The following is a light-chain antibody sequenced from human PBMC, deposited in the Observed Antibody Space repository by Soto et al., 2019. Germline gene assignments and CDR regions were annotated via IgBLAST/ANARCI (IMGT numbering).Light chain of an antibody. J-gene: IGKJ1*01. CDR2: GAS. Sequence: EIQMTQSPASLAASVGDRATFNCRASLTIGHSLSWFQQKAGKPPTLLIYGASALQRGVPARFSGSGSGTECTRTINKMQREDVETDDCPQTYNLTRTFCQGTKVDI. V-gene: IGKV1-39*01. CDR1: LTIGHS. CDR3: PQTYNLTRT.